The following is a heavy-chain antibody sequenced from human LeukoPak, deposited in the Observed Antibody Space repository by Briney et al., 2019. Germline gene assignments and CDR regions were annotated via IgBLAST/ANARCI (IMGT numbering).Heavy chain of an antibody. CDR1: GFTFSSYW. Sequence: GGSLRLSCAASGFTFSSYWMNWARQAPGRGLEWVDSINHNGNVNYYVDSVKGRFTSSRDNAKNSLYLQMSNLRAEDTAVYFCARGGGLDVWGQGATVTVSS. D-gene: IGHD3-16*01. V-gene: IGHV3-7*03. CDR3: ARGGGLDV. J-gene: IGHJ6*02. CDR2: INHNGNVN.